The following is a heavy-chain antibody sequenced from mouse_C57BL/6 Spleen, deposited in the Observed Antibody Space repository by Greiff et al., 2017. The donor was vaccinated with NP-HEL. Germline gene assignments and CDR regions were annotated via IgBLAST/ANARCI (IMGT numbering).Heavy chain of an antibody. CDR1: GYTFTDYN. CDR2: INPNNGGT. J-gene: IGHJ1*03. V-gene: IGHV1-18*01. D-gene: IGHD1-1*01. CDR3: ARESPYYGSSFPV. Sequence: EVQLQQSGPELVKPGASVKIPCKASGYTFTDYNMDWVKQSHGKSLEWIGDINPNNGGTIYNQKFKGKATLTVDKSSSTAYMELRSLTSEDTAVYYCARESPYYGSSFPVWGTGTTVTVSS.